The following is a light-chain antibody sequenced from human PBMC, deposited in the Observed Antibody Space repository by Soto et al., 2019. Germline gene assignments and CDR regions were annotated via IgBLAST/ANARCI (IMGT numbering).Light chain of an antibody. CDR2: LGS. CDR1: QSLLHSNGYNY. Sequence: DIVMTQSPLSLPVTPGEPASISCRSSQSLLHSNGYNYLDWYLQKPGQSPQLLIYLGSNRASGVPDMFSGSGSGTDFTLKISRVEAEDVGVYYCMQALQTPLTFGQGTRREIK. J-gene: IGKJ5*01. V-gene: IGKV2-28*01. CDR3: MQALQTPLT.